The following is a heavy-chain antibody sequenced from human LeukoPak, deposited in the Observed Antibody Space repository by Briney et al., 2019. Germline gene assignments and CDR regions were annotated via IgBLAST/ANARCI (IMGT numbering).Heavy chain of an antibody. CDR1: GGTFSSYA. Sequence: SVKVSCKASGGTFSSYAISWVRQAPGQGLEWMGGIIPIFGTANYAQKFQGRVTITTDESTSTAYMELSNLRSEDTAVYYCASSLGEVDWFDPWGQGTLVTVSS. J-gene: IGHJ5*02. D-gene: IGHD3-10*01. V-gene: IGHV1-69*05. CDR3: ASSLGEVDWFDP. CDR2: IIPIFGTA.